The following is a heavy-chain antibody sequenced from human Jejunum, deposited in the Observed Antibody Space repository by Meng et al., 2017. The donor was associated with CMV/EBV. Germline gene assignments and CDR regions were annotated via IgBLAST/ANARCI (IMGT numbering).Heavy chain of an antibody. CDR3: ARGDYTAFDY. D-gene: IGHD3-16*01. J-gene: IGHJ4*02. CDR1: RYTCTDYY. CDR2: INPTGGSA. Sequence: KVSCKTSRYTCTDYYMHWMRQAPGQGIQWMGMINPTGGSASYAQSLQGRITMTRDTSTSSVYMELSSLRSEDTAVYYCARGDYTAFDYWGQGTLVTVSS. V-gene: IGHV1-46*04.